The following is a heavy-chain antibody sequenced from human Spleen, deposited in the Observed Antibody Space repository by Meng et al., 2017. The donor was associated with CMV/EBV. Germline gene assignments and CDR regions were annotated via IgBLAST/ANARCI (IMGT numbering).Heavy chain of an antibody. J-gene: IGHJ5*02. CDR1: GFTFNNYD. CDR2: ISSGGSIT. V-gene: IGHV3-23*03. D-gene: IGHD3-3*01. Sequence: GESLKISCAASGFTFNNYDITWVRQAPRKGLEWVSVISSGGSITHYADSVKGRFTISRENSKNTLYLQMNSLRAEDTAIYYCARNGLNTVSGVVISPKYWLDPWGQGTLVTVSS. CDR3: ARNGLNTVSGVVISPKYWLDP.